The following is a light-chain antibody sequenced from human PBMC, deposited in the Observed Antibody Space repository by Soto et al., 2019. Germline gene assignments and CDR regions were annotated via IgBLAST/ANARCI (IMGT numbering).Light chain of an antibody. V-gene: IGKV3-20*01. CDR1: QSVSSSY. CDR3: QQYGSSLPIT. J-gene: IGKJ5*01. Sequence: EIVLTQSPGTLSLSPGERATLSCRASQSVSSSYLAWYQQKPGQAPRLLIYGASSRATGIPDRFSGSGSGTDFTLTISRLEPEGFAVYYCQQYGSSLPITFGQGTRLEIK. CDR2: GAS.